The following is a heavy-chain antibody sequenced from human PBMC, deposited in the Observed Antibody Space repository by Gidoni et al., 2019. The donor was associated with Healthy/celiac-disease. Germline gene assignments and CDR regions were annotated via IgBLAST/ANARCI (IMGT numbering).Heavy chain of an antibody. D-gene: IGHD2-21*02. CDR3: ARNGVTVYWYFDL. Sequence: EVQLVESGGGLVQPGGSLRLSCAASGFTVSSNYMSWVRQAPGKGLEWVSVIYSGGSTYYADSVKGRFTISRHNSKNTLYLQMNSLRAEDTAVYYCARNGVTVYWYFDLWGRGTLVTVSS. CDR1: GFTVSSNY. V-gene: IGHV3-53*04. J-gene: IGHJ2*01. CDR2: IYSGGST.